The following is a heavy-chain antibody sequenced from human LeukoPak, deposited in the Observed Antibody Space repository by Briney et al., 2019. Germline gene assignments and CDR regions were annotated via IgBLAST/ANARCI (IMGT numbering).Heavy chain of an antibody. D-gene: IGHD7-27*01. CDR1: GFTFSSYT. J-gene: IGHJ4*02. CDR2: ITTSDGNT. CDR3: AKDGGLWVSAHWGDS. Sequence: GGSLRLSCAASGFTFSSYTMSWVRQAPGKGLEWVSTITTSDGNTYYADSVKGRFTVSRDNSKNTLYLQMNGLRAEDTAVYYCAKDGGLWVSAHWGDSWGRGTLVTVSS. V-gene: IGHV3-23*01.